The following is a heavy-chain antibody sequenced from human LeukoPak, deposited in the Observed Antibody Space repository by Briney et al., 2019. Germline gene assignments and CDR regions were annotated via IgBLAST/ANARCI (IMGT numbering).Heavy chain of an antibody. D-gene: IGHD2-15*01. Sequence: SETLSLTCTVSGGSISSSSYYWGWIRQPPGKGLEWIGSIYYSGSTYYNPSLKSRVTISVDTSKNQFSLKLSSVTAAGTAVYYCASTTPLGYCSGDSCYSYFQHWGQGTLVTVSS. J-gene: IGHJ1*01. V-gene: IGHV4-39*01. CDR2: IYYSGST. CDR3: ASTTPLGYCSGDSCYSYFQH. CDR1: GGSISSSSYY.